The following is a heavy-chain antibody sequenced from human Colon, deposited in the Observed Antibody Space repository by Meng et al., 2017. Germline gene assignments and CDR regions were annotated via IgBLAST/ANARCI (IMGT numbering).Heavy chain of an antibody. Sequence: GGSLRLSCEASGFIFSNYWMSWVRQTPGKGLEWVAIINHDGGDQKYVDSVKGRFSIFRDNTRNSLHLQMNSLRVEDTAIYYCAKEALNTGWRLNWFDPWGQGALVTVSS. V-gene: IGHV3-7*03. J-gene: IGHJ5*02. CDR3: AKEALNTGWRLNWFDP. D-gene: IGHD6-19*01. CDR1: GFIFSNYW. CDR2: INHDGGDQ.